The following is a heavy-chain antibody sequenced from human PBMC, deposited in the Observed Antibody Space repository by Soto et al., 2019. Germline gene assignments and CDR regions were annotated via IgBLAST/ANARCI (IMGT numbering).Heavy chain of an antibody. V-gene: IGHV3-23*01. CDR1: GFTFTNYG. D-gene: IGHD5-12*01. J-gene: IGHJ4*02. CDR3: VKSNGYGEY. CDR2: FSGGSGTT. Sequence: VQLLASGGGLVQPGGSLRLSCVVSGFTFTNYGVTWVRQAPGKGLQWVSGFSGGSGTTHYRDSVKGRFTISRDDSKSTVYLQMNSLGVDDTAVYYCVKSNGYGEYWGQGTLVTVSP.